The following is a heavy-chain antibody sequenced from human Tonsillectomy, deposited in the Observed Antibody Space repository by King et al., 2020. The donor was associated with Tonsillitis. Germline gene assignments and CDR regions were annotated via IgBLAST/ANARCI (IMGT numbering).Heavy chain of an antibody. D-gene: IGHD3-3*01. Sequence: VQLVESGGGLVQPGGSLRLSCAASGFTFSTYAMSWVRQAPGKGLEWVSTITDSGGYTYYADSMKGRFTISRDNSNNALYLQMNSLRAEDTALYYCAKGISLGVYYTDIPSYYSMDVWGKGTTVTVSS. V-gene: IGHV3-23*04. CDR1: GFTFSTYA. CDR3: AKGISLGVYYTDIPSYYSMDV. J-gene: IGHJ6*03. CDR2: ITDSGGYT.